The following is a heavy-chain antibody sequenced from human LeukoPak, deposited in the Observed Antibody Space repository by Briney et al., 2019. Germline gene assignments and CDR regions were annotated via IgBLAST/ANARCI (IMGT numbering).Heavy chain of an antibody. CDR2: IIPIFGTA. CDR1: GGTFSSYA. V-gene: IGHV1-69*01. CDR3: ARDEGGGESYYLGPDY. J-gene: IGHJ4*02. Sequence: GASVKVSCKASGGTFSSYAISWVRQAPGQGLEWMGGIIPIFGTANYAQKFQGRVTITADESTSTAYMELSSLRSEDTAVYYCARDEGGGESYYLGPDYWGQGTLVTVSS. D-gene: IGHD1-26*01.